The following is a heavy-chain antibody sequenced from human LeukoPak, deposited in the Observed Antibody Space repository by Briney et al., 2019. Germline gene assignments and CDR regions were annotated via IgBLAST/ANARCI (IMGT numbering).Heavy chain of an antibody. CDR1: GFTFSSYA. J-gene: IGHJ4*02. CDR3: AKGMCSSCWYLEVDN. CDR2: ISNAGGST. D-gene: IGHD6-13*01. V-gene: IGHV3-23*01. Sequence: GGSLRLSCAASGFTFSSYAMSWVRQSPGKGLEWVSTISNAGGSTYYADSVRGRFTISRDNSKNTLYLQMNSLRAEDTAVYYCAKGMCSSCWYLEVDNWGQGTLVTVSS.